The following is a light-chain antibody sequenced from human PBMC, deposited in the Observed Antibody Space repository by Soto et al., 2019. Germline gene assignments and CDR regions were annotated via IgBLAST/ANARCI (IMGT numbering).Light chain of an antibody. CDR3: QQYGSSIP. CDR1: QSISTY. J-gene: IGKJ5*01. Sequence: ESVLTQSPATLSLSPGERATLSCRASQSISTYLAWYQQKPGQAPRLLIYGASSRATGIPDRFSGSGSGTDFTLTISRLEPEDFAVYYCQQYGSSIPFGQGTLLAVK. V-gene: IGKV3-20*01. CDR2: GAS.